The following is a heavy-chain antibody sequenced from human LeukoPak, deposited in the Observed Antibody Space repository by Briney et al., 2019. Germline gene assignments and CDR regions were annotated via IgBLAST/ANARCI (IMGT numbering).Heavy chain of an antibody. V-gene: IGHV3-48*04. CDR2: ISSSSSTI. CDR1: GFTFSSYS. Sequence: PGGSLRLSCAASGFTFSSYSMNWVRQAPGKGLEWVSYISSSSSTIYYADSVKGRFTISRDNAKNSLYLQMNSLRAEDTAVYYCARGRNTVSINWFDPWGQGTLVTVSS. CDR3: ARGRNTVSINWFDP. J-gene: IGHJ5*02. D-gene: IGHD3-3*02.